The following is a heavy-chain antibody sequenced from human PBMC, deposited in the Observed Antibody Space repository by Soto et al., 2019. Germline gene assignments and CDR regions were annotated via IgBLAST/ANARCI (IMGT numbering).Heavy chain of an antibody. J-gene: IGHJ5*02. CDR1: GFTFSDYY. V-gene: IGHV3-11*06. CDR2: ISSSGNNR. Sequence: GGSLRLSCAASGFTFSDYYMSWIRQAPGRGLEWVAYISSSGNNRNYADSVKGRFTVSRDNAKNSLYLQLNSLRADDAAVYYCARDRGTMIRGAIGSWGQGTLVTVSS. CDR3: ARDRGTMIRGAIGS. D-gene: IGHD3-10*01.